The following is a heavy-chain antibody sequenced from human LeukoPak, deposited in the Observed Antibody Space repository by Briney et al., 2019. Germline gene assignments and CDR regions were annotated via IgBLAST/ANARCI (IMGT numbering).Heavy chain of an antibody. J-gene: IGHJ4*02. V-gene: IGHV4-39*07. CDR1: GGSISSSSYY. D-gene: IGHD3-3*01. Sequence: PSETLSLTCTVSGGSISSSSYYWGWIRQPPGKGLEWIGSIYYSGSTYYNPSLKSRVTISVDTSKNQFSLKLSSVTAADTAVYYCASSYDFWSGYNNTPFDYWGQGTLVTVSS. CDR3: ASSYDFWSGYNNTPFDY. CDR2: IYYSGST.